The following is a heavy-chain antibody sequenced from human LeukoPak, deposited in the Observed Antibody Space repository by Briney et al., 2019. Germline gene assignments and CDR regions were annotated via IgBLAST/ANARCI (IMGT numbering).Heavy chain of an antibody. J-gene: IGHJ6*02. D-gene: IGHD1-14*01. CDR2: VYSGGTT. V-gene: IGHV4-59*11. CDR3: TRSGLTGMRKYARADYYYYGMDV. Sequence: SETLSLTCTVSGGSISSHFWSWIRQPPGKGLEWIGYVYSGGTTTYNPSLKSRVTISVDTSKNQLSLKLSSVTAADTAVYYCTRSGLTGMRKYARADYYYYGMDVWGQGTAVTVSS. CDR1: GGSISSHF.